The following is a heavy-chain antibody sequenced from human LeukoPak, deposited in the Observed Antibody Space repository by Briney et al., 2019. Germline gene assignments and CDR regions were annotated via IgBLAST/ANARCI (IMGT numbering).Heavy chain of an antibody. V-gene: IGHV4-39*07. CDR1: GGSISSSSYY. Sequence: SETLSLTCTVSGGSISSSSYYWGWIRQPPGKGVEWIGSIYYSGSTYYNPSLKSRVTISVNTSKNQFSLKLSSVTPEDTAVYYCARATLGEFWSGYYTPSYFDYWGQGTLVTVSS. D-gene: IGHD3-3*01. J-gene: IGHJ4*02. CDR3: ARATLGEFWSGYYTPSYFDY. CDR2: IYYSGST.